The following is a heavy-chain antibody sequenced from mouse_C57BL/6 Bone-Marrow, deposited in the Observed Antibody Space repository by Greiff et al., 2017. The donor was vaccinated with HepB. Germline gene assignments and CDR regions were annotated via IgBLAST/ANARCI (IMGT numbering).Heavy chain of an antibody. V-gene: IGHV1-85*01. CDR3: ARESAYYYYSLFAY. J-gene: IGHJ3*01. CDR1: GYTFTSYE. CDR2: IDPRDGST. D-gene: IGHD2-4*01. Sequence: QVQLQQSGPELVKPGASVKLSCKASGYTFTSYEINWVKQRPGQGLEWIGGIDPRDGSTEYNEKFKGKARVTVDTSSSTAYMELHSLTSEDSAVYFCARESAYYYYSLFAYWGQGTLVTVSA.